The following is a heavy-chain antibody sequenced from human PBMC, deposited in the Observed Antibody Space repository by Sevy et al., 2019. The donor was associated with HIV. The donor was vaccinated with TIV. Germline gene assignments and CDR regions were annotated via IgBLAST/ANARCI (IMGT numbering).Heavy chain of an antibody. Sequence: ASVKVSCKASGRTFNSYAISWVRQAPGQGLEWMGGIIPMLGTAYYVQKFQDRVTITADESTSTAYMELSSLRSEDTAVYYCASSISWYASFDYWGQGTLVTVSS. CDR3: ASSISWYASFDY. CDR1: GRTFNSYA. J-gene: IGHJ4*02. CDR2: IIPMLGTA. V-gene: IGHV1-69*13. D-gene: IGHD6-13*01.